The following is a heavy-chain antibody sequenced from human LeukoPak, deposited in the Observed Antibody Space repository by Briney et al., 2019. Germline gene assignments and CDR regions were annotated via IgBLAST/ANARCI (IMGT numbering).Heavy chain of an antibody. Sequence: GGSLRLSCAASGFTFSSYWMSWVHQAPGKGLEWVANIKQDGSEKYYVDSVKGRFTISRDNAKNSLYLQMNSLRAEDTAVYYCARIAVQTSTQFDYWGQGTLVTVSS. V-gene: IGHV3-7*01. CDR3: ARIAVQTSTQFDY. CDR1: GFTFSSYW. J-gene: IGHJ4*02. CDR2: IKQDGSEK. D-gene: IGHD6-19*01.